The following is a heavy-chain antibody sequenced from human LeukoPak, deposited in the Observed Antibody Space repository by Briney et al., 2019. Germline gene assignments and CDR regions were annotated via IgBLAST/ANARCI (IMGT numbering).Heavy chain of an antibody. CDR3: ARVPYYYGLGTPRYLDY. V-gene: IGHV1-8*02. J-gene: IGHJ4*02. CDR1: GYTFTGYY. Sequence: GASVKVSCKASGYTFTGYYMHWVRQAPGQGLEWMGWINPNSGNTGYAQKFQGRVTMTRNTSISTAYMELSSLRSGDTAVYYCARVPYYYGLGTPRYLDYWGQGTLVTVSS. D-gene: IGHD3-10*01. CDR2: INPNSGNT.